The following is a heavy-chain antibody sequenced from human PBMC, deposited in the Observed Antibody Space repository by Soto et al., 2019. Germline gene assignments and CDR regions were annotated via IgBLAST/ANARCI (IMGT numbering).Heavy chain of an antibody. D-gene: IGHD5-12*01. V-gene: IGHV3-74*01. CDR3: ARGGMGTLDIVATIDY. CDR1: GFTFSSYW. J-gene: IGHJ4*02. CDR2: INSDGSST. Sequence: GGSLRLSCAASGFTFSSYWMHWVRQAPGKGLVWVSRINSDGSSTSYADSVKGRFTISRDNAKNTLYLQMNSLRAEDTAVYYCARGGMGTLDIVATIDYWGQGTLVTVSS.